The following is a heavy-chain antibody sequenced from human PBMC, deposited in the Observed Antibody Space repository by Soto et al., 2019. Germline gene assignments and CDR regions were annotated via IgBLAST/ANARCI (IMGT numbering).Heavy chain of an antibody. V-gene: IGHV4-61*01. D-gene: IGHD6-13*01. CDR1: GGSVSSGSYC. CDR3: ARYRREAVAGYTLDN. J-gene: IGHJ4*02. CDR2: IYYSGST. Sequence: SETLSLTCTVSGGSVSSGSYCWTWIRQPPGKGLDWIGCIYYSGSTSYNPSLKSRVTISVDTSKNQFSLKLTSVTAADAAVYYCARYRREAVAGYTLDNWGQGILVTVSS.